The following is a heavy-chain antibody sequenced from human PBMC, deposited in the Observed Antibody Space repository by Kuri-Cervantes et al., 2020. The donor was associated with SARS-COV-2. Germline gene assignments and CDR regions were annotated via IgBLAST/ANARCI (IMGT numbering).Heavy chain of an antibody. J-gene: IGHJ6*02. CDR1: GGSISSYY. D-gene: IGHD5-18*01. Sequence: GSLRLSCTVSGGSISSYYWSWIRQPPGKGLEWIGYIYYSGSTNYNPSLKSRVTISVDTSKNQFSLKLSSVTAADTAVYYCARDPSGYSYGIYYYGMDVWGQGTTVTVSS. CDR3: ARDPSGYSYGIYYYGMDV. CDR2: IYYSGST. V-gene: IGHV4-59*01.